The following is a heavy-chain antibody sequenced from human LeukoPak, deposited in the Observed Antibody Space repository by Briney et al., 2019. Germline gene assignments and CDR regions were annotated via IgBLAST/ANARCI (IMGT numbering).Heavy chain of an antibody. CDR1: GFTFSSYS. D-gene: IGHD3-22*01. CDR3: AREYYYDSSGYYKMYYFDY. CDR2: ISSSSSYI. J-gene: IGHJ4*02. V-gene: IGHV3-21*01. Sequence: PGGSLRLSCAASGFTFSSYSMNWVRQAPGKGLEWVSSISSSSSYIYYADSVKGRFTISRDNAKNSLYLQMNSLRAEDTAVYYCAREYYYDSSGYYKMYYFDYWGQGTLVTVSS.